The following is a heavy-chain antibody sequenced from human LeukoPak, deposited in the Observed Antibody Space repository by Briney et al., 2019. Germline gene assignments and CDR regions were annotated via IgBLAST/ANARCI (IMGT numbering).Heavy chain of an antibody. CDR2: INHSGST. Sequence: SETLSLTCAVYGGSFSGYYWSWIRQPPGKGLEWIGEINHSGSTNYNPSLKSRVTISVDTSKNQFSLKLSSVTAADTAVYYCARRKKGLRNYYYYMDVWGKGTTVTISS. CDR3: ARRKKGLRNYYYYMDV. V-gene: IGHV4-34*01. D-gene: IGHD5-12*01. CDR1: GGSFSGYY. J-gene: IGHJ6*03.